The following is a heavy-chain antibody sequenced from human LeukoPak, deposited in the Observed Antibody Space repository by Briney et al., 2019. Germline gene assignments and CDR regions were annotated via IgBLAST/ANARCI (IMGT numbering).Heavy chain of an antibody. CDR3: ARSKIDY. CDR1: GFTFSTYW. Sequence: PGGSLRLSCAASGFTFSTYWMMWVRQAPGEGLEWVANINEDGSEKYYADSVEGRFTISRDNAKNSLDLQMSSLRADDTALYYCARSKIDYWGQGTLVTVSS. V-gene: IGHV3-7*01. CDR2: INEDGSEK. J-gene: IGHJ4*02. D-gene: IGHD4-11*01.